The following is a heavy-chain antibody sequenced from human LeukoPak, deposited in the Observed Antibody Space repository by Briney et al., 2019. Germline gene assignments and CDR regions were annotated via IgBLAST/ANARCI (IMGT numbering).Heavy chain of an antibody. CDR2: ISSSSSTI. D-gene: IGHD5-12*01. V-gene: IGHV3-48*04. J-gene: IGHJ4*02. CDR1: GFSFSSYI. CDR3: ARDEGDDYDY. Sequence: PGGSLRLSCAASGFSFSSYIMNWVRQAPGKGLEWVSHISSSSSTIYYADSVKGRFTISRDNAKNSLYLQMNSLRADDTAVYYCARDEGDDYDYWGQGTLVTVSS.